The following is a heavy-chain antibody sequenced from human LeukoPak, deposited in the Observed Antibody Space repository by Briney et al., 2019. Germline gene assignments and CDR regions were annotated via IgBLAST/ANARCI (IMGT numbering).Heavy chain of an antibody. D-gene: IGHD3-10*01. CDR3: ARDRDAGYFDY. Sequence: GGSLRLSCAASGFTVSSNYMSWVRQAPGEGLEWVSVIYSGGSTYYADSVKGRFTISRDNSKNTLYLQMNSLRAEDTAVYYCARDRDAGYFDYWGQGTLVTVSS. CDR1: GFTVSSNY. V-gene: IGHV3-66*01. CDR2: IYSGGST. J-gene: IGHJ4*02.